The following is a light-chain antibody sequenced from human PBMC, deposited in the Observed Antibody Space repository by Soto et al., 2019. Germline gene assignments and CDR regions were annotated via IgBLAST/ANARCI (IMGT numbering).Light chain of an antibody. V-gene: IGKV1-39*01. CDR3: QQSYISPYT. J-gene: IGKJ2*01. CDR2: AAS. Sequence: DIPMTQSPSSLSASVGDRVTITCRASESIANYLNWYQQKPGKAPNLLIYAASTLQTGVPSRFSGSGSGTEFTLTISSLQTVDFATYFCQQSYISPYTFGQGTKLDI. CDR1: ESIANY.